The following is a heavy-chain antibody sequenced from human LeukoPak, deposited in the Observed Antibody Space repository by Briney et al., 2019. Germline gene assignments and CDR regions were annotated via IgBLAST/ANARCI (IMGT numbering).Heavy chain of an antibody. CDR2: IAWEGVTT. J-gene: IGHJ6*03. CDR1: GFTFEDHV. Sequence: GGSLRLSCAASGFTFEDHVMHWGREAPGKGLERVSHIAWEGVTTYYADSVKGRFAISRDNNKNFVYLQINSLRRGDTAQYYTAKVTYGFPPRYYMDVWGKGTRVTVSS. CDR3: AKVTYGFPPRYYMDV. D-gene: IGHD3-10*01. V-gene: IGHV3-43*02.